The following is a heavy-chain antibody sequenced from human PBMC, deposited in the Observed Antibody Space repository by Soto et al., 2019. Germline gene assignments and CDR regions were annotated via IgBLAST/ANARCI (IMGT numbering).Heavy chain of an antibody. CDR3: TTQGFGGLHGLVDV. D-gene: IGHD3-10*01. CDR1: GFNISSINNHFSNHY. V-gene: IGHV4-59*08. Sequence: SETLSLTSTVSGFNISSINNHFSNHYCSWIRLSPGKGLEWIGYISNIGFTRYNPSLKSRVSISVDTSKNQFSLKLTSVTAADTAVYYCTTQGFGGLHGLVDVWGQGTTVTVSS. J-gene: IGHJ6*02. CDR2: ISNIGFT.